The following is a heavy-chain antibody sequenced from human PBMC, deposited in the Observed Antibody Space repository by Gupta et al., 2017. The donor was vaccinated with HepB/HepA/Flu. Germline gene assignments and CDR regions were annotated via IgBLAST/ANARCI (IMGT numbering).Heavy chain of an antibody. D-gene: IGHD6-13*01. CDR3: AISTRSSSSVY. V-gene: IGHV3-7*01. CDR2: IKQDGSEK. CDR1: GVIFSNFW. J-gene: IGHJ4*02. Sequence: EVQLVESGGGLVQPGGSLRLSCAAYGVIFSNFWLNWVRQAPVKGLEFVANIKQDGSEKNYVDSVRGRFTISRDNAKNLLYLQMNSLRAEDTAVFYCAISTRSSSSVYWGQGALVTVSS.